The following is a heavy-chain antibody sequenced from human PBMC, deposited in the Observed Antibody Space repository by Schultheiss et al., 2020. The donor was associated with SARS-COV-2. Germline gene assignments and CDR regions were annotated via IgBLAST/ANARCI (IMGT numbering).Heavy chain of an antibody. D-gene: IGHD6-13*01. V-gene: IGHV4-30-2*01. CDR1: GGSISSSSYY. J-gene: IGHJ5*02. CDR3: ARGGSSPFWFDP. CDR2: IYHSGST. Sequence: SQTLSLTCTVSGGSISSSSYYWGWIRQPPGKGLEWIGYIYHSGSTYYNPSLKSRVTISVDTSKNQFSLKLSSVTAADTAVYYCARGGSSPFWFDPWGQGTLVTVSS.